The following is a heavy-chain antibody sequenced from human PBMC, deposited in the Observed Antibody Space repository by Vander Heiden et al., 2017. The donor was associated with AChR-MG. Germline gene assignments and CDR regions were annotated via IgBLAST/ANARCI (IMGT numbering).Heavy chain of an antibody. CDR3: ARGFKKGIGVVPAANDY. V-gene: IGHV4-34*01. D-gene: IGHD2-2*01. J-gene: IGHJ4*02. CDR2: INHSGST. Sequence: QVQLQQWGAGLLKPSETLSLTCAVYGGSFSGYYWSWIRQPPGKGLEWIGEINHSGSTNYNPSLKSRVTISVDTSKIQFSLKLSSVTAADTAVYYCARGFKKGIGVVPAANDYWGQGTLVTVSS. CDR1: GGSFSGYY.